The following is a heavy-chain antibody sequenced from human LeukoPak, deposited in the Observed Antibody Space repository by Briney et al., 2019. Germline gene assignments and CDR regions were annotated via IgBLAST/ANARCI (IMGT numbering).Heavy chain of an antibody. V-gene: IGHV4-59*08. CDR1: GGSISSYY. CDR3: ARLPGDFDY. D-gene: IGHD3-10*01. Sequence: SETLSLTCTVSGGSISSYYLSWIRQPPGKGLEWIGYIYYSGSTNYNPSLKSRVTISVDTSKNQFSLKLSSVTAADTAVYYCARLPGDFDYWGQGTLVTVSS. CDR2: IYYSGST. J-gene: IGHJ4*02.